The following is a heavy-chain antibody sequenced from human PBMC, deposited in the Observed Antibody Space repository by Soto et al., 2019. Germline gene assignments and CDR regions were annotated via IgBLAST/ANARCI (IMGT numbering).Heavy chain of an antibody. V-gene: IGHV4-59*01. Sequence: SETLSLTCTVSGGSISSYYWSWIRQPPGKGLEWIGYIYYSGSTNYNPSLKSRVTISVDTSKNQFSLKLSSVTAADTAVYYCARDPRPYGSGSYGWFDPWGQGTLVTVSS. CDR1: GGSISSYY. J-gene: IGHJ5*02. CDR2: IYYSGST. CDR3: ARDPRPYGSGSYGWFDP. D-gene: IGHD3-10*01.